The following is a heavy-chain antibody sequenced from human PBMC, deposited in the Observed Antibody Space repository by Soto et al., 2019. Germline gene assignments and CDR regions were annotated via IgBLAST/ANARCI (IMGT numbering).Heavy chain of an antibody. CDR3: ARDRGQQQLVSDY. V-gene: IGHV3-7*01. CDR1: GFTFSSYW. D-gene: IGHD6-13*01. J-gene: IGHJ4*02. Sequence: QPGGSLRLSCAASGFTFSSYWMSWVRQAPGKGLEWVANIKQDGSEKYYVDSVKGRFTISRDNAKNSLYLQMNSLRAEDTAVYYCARDRGQQQLVSDYWGQGTLVTVSS. CDR2: IKQDGSEK.